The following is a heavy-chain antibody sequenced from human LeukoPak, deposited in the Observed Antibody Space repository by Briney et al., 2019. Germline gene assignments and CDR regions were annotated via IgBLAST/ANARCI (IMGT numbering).Heavy chain of an antibody. Sequence: SVKVSCKASGGTFSSYASSWVRQAPGQGLEWMGRIIPIFGIANYAQKFQGRVTITADKSTSTAYMELSSLRSEDTAVYYCARDLYTVTTLGRGRGWFDPWGQGTLVTVSS. CDR2: IIPIFGIA. CDR3: ARDLYTVTTLGRGRGWFDP. CDR1: GGTFSSYA. J-gene: IGHJ5*02. V-gene: IGHV1-69*04. D-gene: IGHD4-11*01.